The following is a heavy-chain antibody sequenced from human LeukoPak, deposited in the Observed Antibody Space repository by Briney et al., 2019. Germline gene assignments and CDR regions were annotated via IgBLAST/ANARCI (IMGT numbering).Heavy chain of an antibody. Sequence: GGSLRLSCAASGFTFSSSWMTWVRQAPGERLEWVATIKHDGSEKYYVDSVKGRFTLSRDNAKNSLYLQMNSLRAEDTAVYYCARDVGPNTLDYWGQGTLVTVSS. CDR2: IKHDGSEK. D-gene: IGHD1-26*01. CDR3: ARDVGPNTLDY. CDR1: GFTFSSSW. V-gene: IGHV3-7*03. J-gene: IGHJ4*02.